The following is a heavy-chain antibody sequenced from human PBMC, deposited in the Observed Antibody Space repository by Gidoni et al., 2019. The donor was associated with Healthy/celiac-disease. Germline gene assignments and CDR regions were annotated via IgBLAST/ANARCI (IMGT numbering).Heavy chain of an antibody. D-gene: IGHD2-2*01. CDR3: AKARGGWVDCSSTSCQPIFDY. J-gene: IGHJ4*02. Sequence: QVQLVESGGGVVQPGRSLRLSCAASGFPFSSYGMHWVRQAPGKGLEWVAVISYDGSNKYYADSVKGRFTISRDNSKNTLYLQMNSLRAEDTAVYYCAKARGGWVDCSSTSCQPIFDYWGQGTLVTVSS. CDR2: ISYDGSNK. V-gene: IGHV3-30*18. CDR1: GFPFSSYG.